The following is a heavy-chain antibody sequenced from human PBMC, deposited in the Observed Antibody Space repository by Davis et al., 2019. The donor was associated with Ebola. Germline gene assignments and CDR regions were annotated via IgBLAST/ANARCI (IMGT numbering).Heavy chain of an antibody. J-gene: IGHJ6*04. D-gene: IGHD2/OR15-2a*01. Sequence: GESLKISCAASGFTFSNAWMSWVRQAPGKGLEWVALISNDGSNKNDADSVKGRFTISRDNSKNTVYLQMNSLRVEDTAVYFCARDFYSDYYGLDVWGKGTTVTVSS. V-gene: IGHV3-30-3*01. CDR2: ISNDGSNK. CDR3: ARDFYSDYYGLDV. CDR1: GFTFSNAW.